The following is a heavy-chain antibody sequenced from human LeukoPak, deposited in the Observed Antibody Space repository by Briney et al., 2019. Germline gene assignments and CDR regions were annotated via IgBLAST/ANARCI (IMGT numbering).Heavy chain of an antibody. CDR2: IYTSGST. Sequence: SETLSLTCTVSAGSVNNINFFWGWIRQPPGRGLEWLGSIYTSGSTYSNPSLKSRVTLSIDTSKSQFSLRLTSVTAADTAVYYCARHGYDRSGFHSNWGQGTLVTVSS. CDR3: ARHGYDRSGFHSN. J-gene: IGHJ4*02. V-gene: IGHV4-39*01. D-gene: IGHD3-22*01. CDR1: AGSVNNINFF.